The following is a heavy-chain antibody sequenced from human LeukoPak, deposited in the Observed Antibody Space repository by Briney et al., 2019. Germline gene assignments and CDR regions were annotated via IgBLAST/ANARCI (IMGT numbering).Heavy chain of an antibody. Sequence: PSETLSLTCAVYGGSFSGYYWGWIRQPPGRGLEWIGNIYYRGNTFYSPSLKSRVTVSVDTSKNQFSLKLNSVTAADTAIYYCARQSTIAAAKIDPWGQGSLVTVSS. J-gene: IGHJ5*02. CDR3: ARQSTIAAAKIDP. D-gene: IGHD6-25*01. CDR2: IYYRGNT. V-gene: IGHV4-34*01. CDR1: GGSFSGYY.